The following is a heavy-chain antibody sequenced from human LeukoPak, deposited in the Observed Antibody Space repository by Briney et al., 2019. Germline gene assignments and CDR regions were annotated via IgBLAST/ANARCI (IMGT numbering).Heavy chain of an antibody. V-gene: IGHV3-7*03. CDR3: AKAQLERREDFYFDY. CDR1: GFTFSRYW. J-gene: IGHJ4*02. Sequence: GGSLRLSCVASGFTFSRYWMSWVRQAPGKGLEWVAKIKQDGSGEYYLDSVKGRFTISRDNAKNSLYLQMNSLRAEDTAVYYCAKAQLERREDFYFDYWGQGTLVTVSS. CDR2: IKQDGSGE. D-gene: IGHD1-1*01.